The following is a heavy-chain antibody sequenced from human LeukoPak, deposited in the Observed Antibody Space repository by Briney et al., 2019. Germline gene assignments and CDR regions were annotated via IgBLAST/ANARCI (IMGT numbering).Heavy chain of an antibody. CDR2: INPNSGGT. CDR1: GYTFTGYY. Sequence: ASVKVSCKASGYTFTGYYMHWVRQAPGQGLEWMGWINPNSGGTNYAQKFQGRVTMTRDTSISTAYMELSRLRSDDTAVYYCARDALTDILTGPDYWGQGTLVTVSS. J-gene: IGHJ4*02. D-gene: IGHD3-9*01. CDR3: ARDALTDILTGPDY. V-gene: IGHV1-2*02.